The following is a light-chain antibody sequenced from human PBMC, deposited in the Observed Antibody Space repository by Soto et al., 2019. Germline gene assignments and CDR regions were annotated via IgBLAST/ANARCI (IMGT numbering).Light chain of an antibody. V-gene: IGLV2-14*01. CDR1: SSDVGGYNY. CDR2: DVS. CDR3: SSYTSSGTFVV. J-gene: IGLJ2*01. Sequence: QSALTQPASVSGSPGPSITLSCTGTSSDVGGYNYVSWYQQHPGKAPKLMIYDVSNRPSGVSNRFSGSKSGNTASLTISGLQAEDEADYYCSSYTSSGTFVVFGGGTKLTVL.